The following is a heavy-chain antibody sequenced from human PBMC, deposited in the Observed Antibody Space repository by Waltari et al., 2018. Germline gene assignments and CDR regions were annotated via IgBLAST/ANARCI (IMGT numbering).Heavy chain of an antibody. CDR3: TTLDAPWGG. J-gene: IGHJ4*01. Sequence: EVQMVESGGGSMKPGASLSLPCLAAGFTFTPAWLTWVRQAPGKGLEWLGRIKSQNDGAITDFAASVRGRFSISRDDSQNMVFLQMNNLRTEDTAVYYCTTLDAPWGGWGHGTLVTVSS. CDR2: IKSQNDGAIT. D-gene: IGHD7-27*01. V-gene: IGHV3-15*01. CDR1: GFTFTPAW.